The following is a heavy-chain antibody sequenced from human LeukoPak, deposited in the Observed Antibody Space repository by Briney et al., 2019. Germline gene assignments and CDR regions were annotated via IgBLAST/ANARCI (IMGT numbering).Heavy chain of an antibody. Sequence: ASVKVSCKASGYTFTNYALHWVRQAPGQSLEWMGWTNGATGNTRFSQDFQGRHTITIDTSASTGYVELSSLRSEDTAVYYCARSLGGNARTWLDYWGQGTLVTVSS. CDR3: ARSLGGNARTWLDY. CDR2: TNGATGNT. D-gene: IGHD4-23*01. V-gene: IGHV1-3*02. CDR1: GYTFTNYA. J-gene: IGHJ4*02.